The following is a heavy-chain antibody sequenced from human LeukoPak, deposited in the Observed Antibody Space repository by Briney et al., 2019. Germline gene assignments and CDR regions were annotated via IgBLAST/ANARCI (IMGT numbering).Heavy chain of an antibody. CDR2: INHSGST. CDR1: GGSFSGYY. V-gene: IGHV4-34*01. J-gene: IGHJ4*02. D-gene: IGHD3-10*01. Sequence: PSETLSLTCAVYGGSFSGYYWSWIRQPPGKGLEWIGEINHSGSTNYNPSLKSRVTISVDTSKNQFSLKLSSVTAADTAVYYCARGANTYYYGSGSYYKSCFDYWGQGTLVTVSS. CDR3: ARGANTYYYGSGSYYKSCFDY.